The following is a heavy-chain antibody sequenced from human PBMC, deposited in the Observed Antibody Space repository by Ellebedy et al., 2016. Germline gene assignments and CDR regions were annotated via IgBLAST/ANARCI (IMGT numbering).Heavy chain of an antibody. CDR3: ARGQCSGINCYLKFDY. CDR1: GGSFSGYY. J-gene: IGHJ4*02. V-gene: IGHV4-34*01. D-gene: IGHD2-15*01. CDR2: INHSGAT. Sequence: SETLSLXXAVNGGSFSGYYWSWIRQPPGKGLEWIGEINHSGATNYNPSLKSRVTISLDTSKNHFSLRLTSVTAADTAVYYCARGQCSGINCYLKFDYWGQGILVTVSS.